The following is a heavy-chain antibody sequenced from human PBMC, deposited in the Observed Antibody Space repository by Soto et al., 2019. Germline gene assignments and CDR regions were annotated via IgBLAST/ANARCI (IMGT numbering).Heavy chain of an antibody. J-gene: IGHJ3*02. CDR2: IKQDGSEK. Sequence: GGSLRLSCAASGFTFSSYWMSWVRQAPGKGLEWVANIKQDGSEKYYVDSVKGRFTISRDNAKNSLYLQMNSLRAEDTAVYYCANPQVPIAGGAFDIWDQGPMVTVSS. V-gene: IGHV3-7*01. CDR1: GFTFSSYW. D-gene: IGHD2-15*01. CDR3: ANPQVPIAGGAFDI.